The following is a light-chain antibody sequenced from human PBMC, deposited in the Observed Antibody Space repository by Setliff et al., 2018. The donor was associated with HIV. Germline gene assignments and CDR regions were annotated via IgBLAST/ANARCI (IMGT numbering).Light chain of an antibody. Sequence: QSVLTQPPSVSGAPGQRVTIFCIGGRSNIGTGFDVHWYQQLPGTAPKLLISGNNNRPSGVPDRFSGSKSGISASLAIAGLQAEDEAGYYCQSYDTSLSGYVFGTGTKGTVL. CDR1: RSNIGTGFD. CDR2: GNN. J-gene: IGLJ1*01. CDR3: QSYDTSLSGYV. V-gene: IGLV1-40*01.